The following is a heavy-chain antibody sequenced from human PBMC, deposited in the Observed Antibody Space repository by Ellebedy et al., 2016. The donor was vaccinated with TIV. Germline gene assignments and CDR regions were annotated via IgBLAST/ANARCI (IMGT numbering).Heavy chain of an antibody. CDR1: GVTVSNNY. CDR2: IYSGGST. J-gene: IGHJ4*02. V-gene: IGHV3-53*01. D-gene: IGHD4-17*01. Sequence: GESLKISXAASGVTVSNNYMTWVRQAPGKGLELVSLIYSGGSTYYADSVKGRFTISRDNSKNTLYLQMNSLRAEDTAVYYCAKDPGGLTTMITPDWGQGTLVTVSS. CDR3: AKDPGGLTTMITPD.